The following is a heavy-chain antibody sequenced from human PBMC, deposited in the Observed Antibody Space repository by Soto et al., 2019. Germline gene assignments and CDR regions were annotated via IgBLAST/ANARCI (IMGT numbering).Heavy chain of an antibody. Sequence: ASVKVSCKASGYTFTGYYMHWVRQAPGQGLEWMGWINPNSGGTNYAQKFQGWVTMTRDTSISTAYMELSRLRSDDTAVYYCERGGRWLQPWFFDYCGQGTLVTVSS. CDR3: ERGGRWLQPWFFDY. V-gene: IGHV1-2*04. D-gene: IGHD5-18*01. J-gene: IGHJ4*02. CDR1: GYTFTGYY. CDR2: INPNSGGT.